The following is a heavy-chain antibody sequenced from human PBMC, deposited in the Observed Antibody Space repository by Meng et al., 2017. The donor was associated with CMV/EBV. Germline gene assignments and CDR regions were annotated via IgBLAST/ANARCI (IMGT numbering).Heavy chain of an antibody. CDR3: AREDIVVVPAATYNWFDP. V-gene: IGHV1-2*02. CDR2: INPNSGGT. D-gene: IGHD2-2*01. Sequence: ASVKVSCKASGYTFTSYAMHWVRQAPGQRLEWMGWINPNSGGTNYAQKFQGRVTMTRDTSISTAYMELSRLRSDDTAVYYCAREDIVVVPAATYNWFDPWGQGTLVTISS. J-gene: IGHJ5*02. CDR1: GYTFTSYA.